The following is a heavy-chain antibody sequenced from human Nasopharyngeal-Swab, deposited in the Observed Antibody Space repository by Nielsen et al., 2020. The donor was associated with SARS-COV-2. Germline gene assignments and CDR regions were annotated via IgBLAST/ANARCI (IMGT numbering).Heavy chain of an antibody. Sequence: WIRQPPGKGLEWIGCIYYSGSTYYNPSLKSRVTISVDTSKNQFSLKLSSVTAADTAVYYCARTLTYLHQTYSGYDNDNWFDPWGQGTLVTVSS. V-gene: IGHV4-39*01. CDR3: ARTLTYLHQTYSGYDNDNWFDP. J-gene: IGHJ5*02. D-gene: IGHD5-12*01. CDR2: IYYSGST.